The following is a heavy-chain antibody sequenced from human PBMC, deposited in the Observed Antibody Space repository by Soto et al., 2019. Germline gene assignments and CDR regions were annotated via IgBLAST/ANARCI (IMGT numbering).Heavy chain of an antibody. CDR3: AGVGSIAAAGT. CDR2: INPSGGST. Sequence: ASVKVSCKASGYTFTSYYMHWVRQAPGQGLEWMGIINPSGGSTSYAQKFQGRVTMTRDTSTSTVYMELSSLRSEDTAVYYCAGVGSIAAAGTWGQGTLVTVSS. J-gene: IGHJ4*02. D-gene: IGHD6-13*01. CDR1: GYTFTSYY. V-gene: IGHV1-46*01.